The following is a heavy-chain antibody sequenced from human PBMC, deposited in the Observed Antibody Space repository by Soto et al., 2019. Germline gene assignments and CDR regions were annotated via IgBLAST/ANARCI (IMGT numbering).Heavy chain of an antibody. CDR1: GFSFRSYP. CDR3: AKGGDNWYFDY. D-gene: IGHD1-20*01. Sequence: EVQLLESGGGLVQPGGSLRLSCAASGFSFRSYPMNWVRQAPGKGLESVAVIMGSGGKTYYADSVQGRFTISRDDSKCTVFLQMNSLRADDTATYYCAKGGDNWYFDYRGQGTLVTVTS. V-gene: IGHV3-23*01. CDR2: IMGSGGKT. J-gene: IGHJ4*02.